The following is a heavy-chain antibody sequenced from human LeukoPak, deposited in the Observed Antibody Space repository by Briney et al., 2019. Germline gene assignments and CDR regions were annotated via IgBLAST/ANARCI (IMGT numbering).Heavy chain of an antibody. D-gene: IGHD2-8*02. V-gene: IGHV4-39*01. J-gene: IGHJ3*02. CDR2: IYYSGTT. CDR1: GASMRSSSYY. CDR3: ARILVDQNAFDI. Sequence: SETLSLTCTVSGASMRSSSYYWAWVRQPPGKGLEWIGTIYYSGTTTYNSSLKSRLTISVDTSKNQVSLKVSSVTAADTAMFYCARILVDQNAFDIWGQGTMVTVSS.